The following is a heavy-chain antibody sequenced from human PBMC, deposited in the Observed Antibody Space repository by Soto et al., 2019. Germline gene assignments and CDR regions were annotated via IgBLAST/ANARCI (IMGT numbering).Heavy chain of an antibody. CDR3: TRGSFLEWSCMDV. CDR1: GCTFDRYY. V-gene: IGHV1-46*02. CDR2: ISPTDAFT. J-gene: IGHJ6*02. Sequence: ASVKVSCKASGCTFDRYYMHWVRQAPGQGLEWMGVISPTDAFTSYAQQFQGRVTMTRDTSTSTLYMELSSLRSEDTAVYYCTRGSFLEWSCMDVWGQGTTVTVSS. D-gene: IGHD3-3*01.